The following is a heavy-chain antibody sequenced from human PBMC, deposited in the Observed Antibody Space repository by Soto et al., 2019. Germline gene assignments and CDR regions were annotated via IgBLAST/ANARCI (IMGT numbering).Heavy chain of an antibody. J-gene: IGHJ3*02. V-gene: IGHV3-23*01. D-gene: IGHD3-10*01. CDR3: AKDRSLYYYGSGSAAFDI. CDR1: GFTFSSSA. CDR2: IRESGGTT. Sequence: PGGSLRLSCAASGFTFSSSAMSWVRQAPRKGLEWVSTIRESGGTTHYADPVKGRFTISRDNSKNTLYLQMNSLRAEDTAVYYCAKDRSLYYYGSGSAAFDIWGQGTMVIVSS.